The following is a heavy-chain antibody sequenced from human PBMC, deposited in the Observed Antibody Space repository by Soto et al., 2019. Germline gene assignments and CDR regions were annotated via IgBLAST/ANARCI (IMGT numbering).Heavy chain of an antibody. CDR2: ISSSSSTI. CDR1: GFTFSSYS. Sequence: PGGSLRLSCAASGFTFSSYSMNWVRQAPGKGLEWVSYISSSSSTIYYADSVKGRFTISRDNAKNSLYLQMNSLRDEDTAVYYCARDGSSGDYDPYFDYWGQGTLVTVSS. D-gene: IGHD4-17*01. J-gene: IGHJ4*02. CDR3: ARDGSSGDYDPYFDY. V-gene: IGHV3-48*02.